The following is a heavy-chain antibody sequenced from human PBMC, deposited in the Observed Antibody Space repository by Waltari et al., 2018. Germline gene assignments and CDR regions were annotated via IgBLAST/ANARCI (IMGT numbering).Heavy chain of an antibody. D-gene: IGHD2-15*01. CDR2: IWHDGSNE. CDR3: ASQSTTLFDY. CDR1: GFAFSRFG. V-gene: IGHV3-33*01. Sequence: QVQLVESGGGVVQPGRSLRLPCAASGFAFSRFGMHGVRQAPGKGLEWVAVIWHDGSNEYYVDSVKGRFTISRDNSKNTLYLQMNSLRAEDSAVYYCASQSTTLFDYWGQGTLVTVSS. J-gene: IGHJ4*02.